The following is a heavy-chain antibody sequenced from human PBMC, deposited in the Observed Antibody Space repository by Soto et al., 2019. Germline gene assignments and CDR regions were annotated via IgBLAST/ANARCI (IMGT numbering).Heavy chain of an antibody. J-gene: IGHJ4*02. CDR2: IIPIISTA. V-gene: IGHV1-69*01. CDR1: GVTFSSYS. Sequence: QVQLVQSGAEVKKPGSSVKVSCKASGVTFSSYSISWVRQAPGQGLEWMGGIIPIISTAKYAQKFHGRVSITADESTSTAYMEVTGLRSEDTAVYYCARKGRYFDWLLDYWGQGTLVTV. CDR3: ARKGRYFDWLLDY. D-gene: IGHD3-9*01.